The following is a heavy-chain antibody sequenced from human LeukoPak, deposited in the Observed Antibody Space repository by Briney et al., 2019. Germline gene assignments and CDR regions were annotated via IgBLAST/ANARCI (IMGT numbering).Heavy chain of an antibody. J-gene: IGHJ4*02. D-gene: IGHD3-22*01. CDR2: IYSGGST. Sequence: GGSLRLSCAASGFTVSSNYMSWVRQAPGKGLEWVSVIYSGGSTYYXXSVXXRFTISRDNSKNTLYLQMNSLRAEDTAVYYCAKXRDYDSSGSFDYLGQGTLVTGSS. CDR3: AKXRDYDSSGSFDY. V-gene: IGHV3-53*01. CDR1: GFTVSSNY.